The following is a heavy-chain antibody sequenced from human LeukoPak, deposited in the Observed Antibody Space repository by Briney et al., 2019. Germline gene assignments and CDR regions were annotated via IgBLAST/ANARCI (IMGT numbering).Heavy chain of an antibody. D-gene: IGHD1-26*01. CDR1: GGSFSGYY. V-gene: IGHV4-34*01. CDR2: INHSGST. Sequence: SETLSLTCAVYGGSFSGYYWSWIRQPPGKGLEWIGEINHSGSTNYNPSLKSRVTISVDTSKDQFSLTLTSVTAADTAIYYCSRESGAFCPFGYWGQGTLVIVPP. J-gene: IGHJ4*02. CDR3: SRESGAFCPFGY.